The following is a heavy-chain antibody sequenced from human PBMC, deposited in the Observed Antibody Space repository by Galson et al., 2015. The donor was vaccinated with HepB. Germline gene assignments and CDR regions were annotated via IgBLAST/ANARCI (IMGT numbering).Heavy chain of an antibody. V-gene: IGHV3-48*03. J-gene: IGHJ3*02. CDR1: GVTLSSYT. CDR2: ISTNGATI. CDR3: ATTKFGSGAYWTFDI. D-gene: IGHD4/OR15-4a*01. Sequence: SLRLSCAASGVTLSSYTMNWVRQTPGKGLQWISYISTNGATIHYADSVKGRFTIARDNAKNTMWLQMNSLRAEDTAVYYCATTKFGSGAYWTFDIWGQGTLVTVSS.